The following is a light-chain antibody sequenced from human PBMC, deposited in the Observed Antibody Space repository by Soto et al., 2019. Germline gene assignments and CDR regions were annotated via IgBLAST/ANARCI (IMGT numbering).Light chain of an antibody. CDR2: GAT. Sequence: DIQLTQFPSFLSASVGDRVTITCRASQTVTRYLHWFQQKPGKAPKLVIFGATNLQTGVSSRFTGSGSGTEFTLTISGLQPEDFATYYCQQTYATLWTFGQGTKV. V-gene: IGKV1-39*01. CDR1: QTVTRY. CDR3: QQTYATLWT. J-gene: IGKJ1*01.